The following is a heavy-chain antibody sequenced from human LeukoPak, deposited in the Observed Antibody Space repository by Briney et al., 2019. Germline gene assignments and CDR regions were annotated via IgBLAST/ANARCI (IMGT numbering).Heavy chain of an antibody. CDR3: TRVTYDFWSGYPYYFDY. CDR1: GFTFGDYA. J-gene: IGHJ4*02. Sequence: PGGSLRLSCTASGFTFGDYAMSWFRQAPGKGLEWVGFIRSKAYGGTTEYAASVKGRFTISRDDSKSIAYLQMNSLKTEDTAVYYCTRVTYDFWSGYPYYFDYWGQGTLVTVSS. CDR2: IRSKAYGGTT. D-gene: IGHD3-3*01. V-gene: IGHV3-49*03.